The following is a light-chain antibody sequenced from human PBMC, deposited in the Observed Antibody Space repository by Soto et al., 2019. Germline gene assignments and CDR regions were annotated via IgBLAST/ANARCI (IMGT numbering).Light chain of an antibody. CDR3: QQSYSTPYT. Sequence: DIQMTQSPSSLSASVGERVTITCRASQSIVTYLNWYLQKPGKAPKLLIYAASNLQSGVPSRFSGSGSGTDFTLTISSLQPEDFATYYCQQSYSTPYTFGQGTKVDIK. CDR1: QSIVTY. J-gene: IGKJ2*01. V-gene: IGKV1-39*01. CDR2: AAS.